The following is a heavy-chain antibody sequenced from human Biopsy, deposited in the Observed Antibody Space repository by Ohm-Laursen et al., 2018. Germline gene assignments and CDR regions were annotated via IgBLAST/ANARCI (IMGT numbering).Heavy chain of an antibody. Sequence: SLRLSCAASGFTFSTYAMSWVRQAPGRGLEWVSAISAGGAGTYYADSVRGRFTISRDNFKNTLFLQMDSLRAEDTAVYHCAKDLRKKAAIQLWNNWFDPWGQGTLVTVSS. CDR2: ISAGGAGT. V-gene: IGHV3-23*01. CDR1: GFTFSTYA. J-gene: IGHJ5*02. CDR3: AKDLRKKAAIQLWNNWFDP. D-gene: IGHD5-18*01.